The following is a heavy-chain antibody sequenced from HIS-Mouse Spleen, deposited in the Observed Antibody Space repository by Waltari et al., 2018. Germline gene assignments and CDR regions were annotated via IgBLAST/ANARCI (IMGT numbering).Heavy chain of an antibody. J-gene: IGHJ4*02. CDR1: GGTFRSYA. D-gene: IGHD2-2*01. Sequence: QVQLVQSGAEVKKPGSPVKVSCQASGGTFRSYAIRWVRQAPGQGLEWMGRIIPILGIANYAQKFQGRVTITADKSTSTAYMELSSLRSEDTAVYYCARCSPVVPAASSLDYWGQGTLVTVSS. CDR3: ARCSPVVPAASSLDY. V-gene: IGHV1-69*04. CDR2: IIPILGIA.